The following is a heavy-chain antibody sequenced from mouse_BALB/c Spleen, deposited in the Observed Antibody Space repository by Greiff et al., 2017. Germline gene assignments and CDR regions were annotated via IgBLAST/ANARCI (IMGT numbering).Heavy chain of an antibody. Sequence: QVQLQQPGAELVMPGASVKMSCKASGYTFTDYWMHWVKQRPGQGLEWIGAIDTSDSYTSYNQKFKGKATLTVDESSSTAYMQLSSLTSEDSAVYYCARAGAYWGQGTLVTVSA. CDR2: IDTSDSYT. CDR1: GYTFTDYW. V-gene: IGHV1-69*01. CDR3: ARAGAY. J-gene: IGHJ3*01.